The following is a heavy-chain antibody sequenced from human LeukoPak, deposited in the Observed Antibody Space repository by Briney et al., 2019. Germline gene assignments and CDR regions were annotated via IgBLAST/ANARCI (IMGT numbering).Heavy chain of an antibody. D-gene: IGHD6-6*01. CDR3: ARGDGLEYSSSAPNFDY. Sequence: SETLSLTCTVSGGSISSYYWSWIRQPPGKGLEWIGYIYYSGSTNYNPSLKSRVTISVDTSKNQFSLKLSSVTAADTAVYYCARGDGLEYSSSAPNFDYWGQGTLVTVSS. J-gene: IGHJ4*02. CDR1: GGSISSYY. CDR2: IYYSGST. V-gene: IGHV4-59*01.